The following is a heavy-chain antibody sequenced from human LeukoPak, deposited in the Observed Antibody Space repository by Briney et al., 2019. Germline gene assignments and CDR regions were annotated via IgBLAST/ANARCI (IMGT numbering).Heavy chain of an antibody. CDR2: ISSSSSTI. D-gene: IGHD2-21*01. Sequence: GGSLRLSCAASGFTFSSYSMNWVRQAPGKGLEWVSSISSSSSTIYYADSVKGRFTISRDNAKNSLYLQMNSLRAEDTAEYYCAGTTYLGGFDPWGQGTLVTVSS. V-gene: IGHV3-48*01. CDR3: AGTTYLGGFDP. CDR1: GFTFSSYS. J-gene: IGHJ5*02.